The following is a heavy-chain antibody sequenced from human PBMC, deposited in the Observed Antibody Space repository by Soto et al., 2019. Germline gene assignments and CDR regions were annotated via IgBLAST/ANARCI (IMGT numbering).Heavy chain of an antibody. CDR3: AKDRGGSWTFDY. J-gene: IGHJ4*02. CDR2: IAYDGSNR. V-gene: IGHV3-30*18. CDR1: GFTFTTHG. Sequence: QVQLVESGGGVVQPGGSLSLSCAASGFTFTTHGMHWVRQSPGKGLEWVASIAYDGSNRNYGDPVKGRFFVSRHNPKKTVSLQMNGLRHEDTGVYFCAKDRGGSWTFDYWGQGILVIVSS. D-gene: IGHD6-13*01.